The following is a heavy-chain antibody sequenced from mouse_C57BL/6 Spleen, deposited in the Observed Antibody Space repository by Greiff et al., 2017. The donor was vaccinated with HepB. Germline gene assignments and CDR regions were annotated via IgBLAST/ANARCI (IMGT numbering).Heavy chain of an antibody. D-gene: IGHD2-2*01. CDR3: APYYGYDVGAMDY. CDR2: IYPGDGDT. J-gene: IGHJ4*01. CDR1: GYAFRSSW. V-gene: IGHV1-82*01. Sequence: VQLQQSGPELVKPGASVKISCKASGYAFRSSWMNWVKQRPGKGLEWIGRIYPGDGDTNYNGKFTGKATLTADKSSSTAYMQLSSLTSEDSAVYFCAPYYGYDVGAMDYWGQGTSVTVSS.